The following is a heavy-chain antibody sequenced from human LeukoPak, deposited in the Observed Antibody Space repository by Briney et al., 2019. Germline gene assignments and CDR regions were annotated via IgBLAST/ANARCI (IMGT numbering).Heavy chain of an antibody. CDR3: ARDHVTIFGVVIDY. J-gene: IGHJ4*02. CDR2: ISYDGSNK. V-gene: IGHV3-30-3*01. D-gene: IGHD3-3*01. Sequence: PVRSLRLSCAASGFTFSSYAMHWVRQAPGKGLEWVAVISYDGSNKYYADSVKGRFTISRDNSKNTLYLQMNSLRAEDTAVYYCARDHVTIFGVVIDYWGQGTLVTVSS. CDR1: GFTFSSYA.